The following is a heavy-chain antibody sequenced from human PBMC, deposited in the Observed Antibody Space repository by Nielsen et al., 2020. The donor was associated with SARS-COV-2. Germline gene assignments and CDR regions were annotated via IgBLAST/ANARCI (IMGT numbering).Heavy chain of an antibody. D-gene: IGHD3-9*01. CDR3: ARDWNENYDILTGYNTPFDY. CDR2: ISAYNGNT. J-gene: IGHJ4*02. Sequence: ASVKVSCKASGGTFSSYAISWVRQAPGQGLEWMGWISAYNGNTNYAQKLQGRVTMTTDTSTSTAYMELRSLRSDDTAVYYCARDWNENYDILTGYNTPFDYWGQGTLVTVSS. CDR1: GGTFSSYA. V-gene: IGHV1-18*01.